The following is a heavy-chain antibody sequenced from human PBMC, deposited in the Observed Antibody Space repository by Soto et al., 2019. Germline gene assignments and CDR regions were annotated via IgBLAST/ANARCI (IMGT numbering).Heavy chain of an antibody. V-gene: IGHV3-23*01. CDR3: ANLPECIGGSCYPNSPPVGY. Sequence: EVQLLESGGGLVQPGGSLRLSCAASGFTFSSYAMSWVRQAPGKGLEWVSAISGSGGSTYYADSVKGRFTISRDNSKNTLYLQMNSLRAEDTAVYYCANLPECIGGSCYPNSPPVGYWGQGTLVTVSS. D-gene: IGHD2-15*01. J-gene: IGHJ4*02. CDR1: GFTFSSYA. CDR2: ISGSGGST.